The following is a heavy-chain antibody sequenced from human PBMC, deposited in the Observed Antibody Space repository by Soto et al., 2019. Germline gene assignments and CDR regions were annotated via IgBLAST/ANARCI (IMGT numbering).Heavy chain of an antibody. Sequence: QVQLQESGPGLVKPSQTLPLTCTVSGGSISSGGYYWSWIRQHPGKSLEWIGYIYYSGSTYYNPSLKSRVTISVDTSKNQFSLKLSSVTAADTAVYYCAGQSKNWTFDYWGQGTLVTVSS. CDR2: IYYSGST. D-gene: IGHD1-1*01. CDR1: GGSISSGGYY. CDR3: AGQSKNWTFDY. V-gene: IGHV4-31*03. J-gene: IGHJ4*02.